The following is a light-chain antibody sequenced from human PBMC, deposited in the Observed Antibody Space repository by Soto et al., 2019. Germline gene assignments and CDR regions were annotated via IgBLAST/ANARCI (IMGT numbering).Light chain of an antibody. Sequence: DVQITHSPSSLSASVLDRVTITCRASQSISSYLNWYQQKPGKAPKLLIYAASSLQSGVPSRFSGSGSGTDFTLTISSLQPEDFATYYCQQSYSTPRTFGQGTKVDIK. V-gene: IGKV1-39*01. J-gene: IGKJ1*01. CDR2: AAS. CDR3: QQSYSTPRT. CDR1: QSISSY.